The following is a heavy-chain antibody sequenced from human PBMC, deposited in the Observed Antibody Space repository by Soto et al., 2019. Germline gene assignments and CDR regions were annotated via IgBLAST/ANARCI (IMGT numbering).Heavy chain of an antibody. Sequence: SVKVSCKASGGTFSSYAISWVRQAPGQGLEWMGGIIPIFGTANYAQKFQGRVTITADESTSTAYMELSSLRSEDTAVYYCARAYCGGDCYFEPWGPFDYWGQGTLVTVSS. CDR1: GGTFSSYA. J-gene: IGHJ4*02. CDR2: IIPIFGTA. CDR3: ARAYCGGDCYFEPWGPFDY. V-gene: IGHV1-69*13. D-gene: IGHD2-21*02.